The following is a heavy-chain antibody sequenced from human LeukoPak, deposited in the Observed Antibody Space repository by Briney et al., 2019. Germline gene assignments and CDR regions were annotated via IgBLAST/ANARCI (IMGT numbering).Heavy chain of an antibody. Sequence: GASLRLSCAASGFIFSNYGMYWVRQAPGKGLEWVSAISGRSNNTYYADSVKGRFTISRDSSKNTLYLQMNSLRADDTAVYYCAKWGDYDVLTGYYVSDFWGQGTLVTVSS. CDR3: AKWGDYDVLTGYYVSDF. CDR1: GFIFSNYG. CDR2: ISGRSNNT. V-gene: IGHV3-23*01. J-gene: IGHJ4*02. D-gene: IGHD3-9*01.